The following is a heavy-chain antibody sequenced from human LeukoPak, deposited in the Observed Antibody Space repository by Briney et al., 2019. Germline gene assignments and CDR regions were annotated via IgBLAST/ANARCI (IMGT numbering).Heavy chain of an antibody. J-gene: IGHJ4*02. CDR1: GFTFSSYW. CDR2: IKQDGSEK. CDR3: ARDKPDYYYDSSGYYT. V-gene: IGHV3-7*01. Sequence: GGSLRLSYAASGFTFSSYWMSWVRQAPGKGLEWVANIKQDGSEKYYVDSVKGRFTISRDNAKNSLYLQMNSLRAEDTAVYYCARDKPDYYYDSSGYYTWGQGTLVTVSS. D-gene: IGHD3-22*01.